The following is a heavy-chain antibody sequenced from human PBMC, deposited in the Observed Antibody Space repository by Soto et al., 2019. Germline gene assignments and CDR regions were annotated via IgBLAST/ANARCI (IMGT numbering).Heavy chain of an antibody. D-gene: IGHD2-15*01. CDR3: ARGERCSGCNCHGWERFDF. CDR2: IKQDGSDK. J-gene: IGHJ4*02. CDR1: GFTFSNFW. Sequence: EVQLVESGGGLVQPGGSLRLSCAASGFTFSNFWMNWVRQAPGKGLEWVANIKQDGSDKYYVDSVNGRFTISRDIAMNSRYLQMNTLRADDMALYYCARGERCSGCNCHGWERFDFWCQGTLVTVSS. V-gene: IGHV3-7*01.